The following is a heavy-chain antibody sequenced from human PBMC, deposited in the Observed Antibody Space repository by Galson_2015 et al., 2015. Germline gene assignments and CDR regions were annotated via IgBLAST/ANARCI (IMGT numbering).Heavy chain of an antibody. CDR3: ARKIVGATTGAFDI. D-gene: IGHD1-26*01. V-gene: IGHV4-59*01. CDR2: IYYSGST. J-gene: IGHJ3*02. Sequence: SETLSLTCTVSGGSISSYYWSWIRQPPGKGLEWIGYIYYSGSTNYNPSLKSRVTISVDTSKNQFSLKLSSVTAADTAVYYCARKIVGATTGAFDIWGQGTMVTVSS. CDR1: GGSISSYY.